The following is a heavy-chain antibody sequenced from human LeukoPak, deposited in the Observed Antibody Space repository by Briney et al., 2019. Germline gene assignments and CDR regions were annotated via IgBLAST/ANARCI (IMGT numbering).Heavy chain of an antibody. Sequence: SVNVSCKASGGTFSSYAISWVRQAPGQGLEWMGGIIPIFGTANYAQKFQGRVTITTDESTSTAYMELSSLRSEDTAVYYCARAREMATVNWFDPWGQGTLVTVSS. J-gene: IGHJ5*02. CDR2: IIPIFGTA. D-gene: IGHD5-24*01. CDR3: ARAREMATVNWFDP. CDR1: GGTFSSYA. V-gene: IGHV1-69*05.